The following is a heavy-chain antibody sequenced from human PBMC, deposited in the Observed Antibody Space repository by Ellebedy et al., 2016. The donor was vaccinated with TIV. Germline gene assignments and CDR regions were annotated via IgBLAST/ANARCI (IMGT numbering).Heavy chain of an antibody. Sequence: PGGSLRLSCAASGFTFTNHWMSWVRQAPGKGLEWVGRITSKTDGGTVDYAAPVKGRFTISRDDSKNTLYLQMNSLKNEDTAVYYCTKDSGTGTFDYWGQGSLVTVSS. CDR3: TKDSGTGTFDY. D-gene: IGHD1-7*01. CDR2: ITSKTDGGTV. CDR1: GFTFTNHW. J-gene: IGHJ4*02. V-gene: IGHV3-15*01.